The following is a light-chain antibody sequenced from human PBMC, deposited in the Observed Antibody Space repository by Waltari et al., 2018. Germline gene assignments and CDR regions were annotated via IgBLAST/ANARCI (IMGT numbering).Light chain of an antibody. CDR2: GVS. Sequence: EIVLTQSPGTLSLSPGERVTLSCRASQSVSSSYLAWFQQKPGQAPRLLIYGVSNRATGIPDSFSGSGSGTDFTLTISRLEPEDFAVYYCQHYGRSPPNTFGGGTKVEIK. V-gene: IGKV3-20*01. CDR3: QHYGRSPPNT. CDR1: QSVSSSY. J-gene: IGKJ4*01.